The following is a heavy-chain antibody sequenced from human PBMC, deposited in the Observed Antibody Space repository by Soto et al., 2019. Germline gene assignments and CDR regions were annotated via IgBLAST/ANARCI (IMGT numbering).Heavy chain of an antibody. CDR1: GYTFTSYG. CDR2: ISAYNGNT. V-gene: IGHV1-18*01. CDR3: VLGGSGSSWYEAFDI. Sequence: ASVKVSCKASGYTFTSYGISWVRQAPGQGLEWMGRISAYNGNTNYAQRLQGRVTMTTDTSTSTAYMELRSLRSDDTAVYYCVLGGSGSSWYEAFDIWGQGTMVTVSS. J-gene: IGHJ3*02. D-gene: IGHD6-13*01.